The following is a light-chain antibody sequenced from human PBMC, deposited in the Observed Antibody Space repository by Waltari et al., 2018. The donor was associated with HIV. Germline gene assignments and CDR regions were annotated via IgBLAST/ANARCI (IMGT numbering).Light chain of an antibody. J-gene: IGKJ2*03. CDR1: QTIDIY. V-gene: IGKV1-39*01. Sequence: DIQMTQSPSSLSASVGDRVNITCRASQTIDIYLNWFQQKPGKAPTLLIAGASTLHSGVPSRFSASGSGTDFTLTISCLQPEDFASYYCQQSYTAPNSFGPGTKVDI. CDR3: QQSYTAPNS. CDR2: GAS.